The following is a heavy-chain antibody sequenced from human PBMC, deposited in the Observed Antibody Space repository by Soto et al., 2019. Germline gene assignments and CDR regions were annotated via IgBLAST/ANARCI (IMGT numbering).Heavy chain of an antibody. J-gene: IGHJ4*02. CDR2: ISSTTNYI. CDR3: ARESEDLTSNFDY. V-gene: IGHV3-21*06. CDR1: GFTFTRYS. Sequence: KTGGSLRLSCAASGFTFTRYSMNWVRQAPGKGLEWVSSISSTTNYICYGDSMKGRFTISRDNAKNSLYLEMNSLRAEDTAVYYCARESEDLTSNFDYWGQGPLVTVSS.